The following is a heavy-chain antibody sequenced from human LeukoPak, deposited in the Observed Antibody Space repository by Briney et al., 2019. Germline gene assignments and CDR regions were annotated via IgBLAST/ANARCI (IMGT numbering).Heavy chain of an antibody. Sequence: SETLSLTCTVSGGSISSYYWSWIRQPAGKGLEWIGRIYSSGSTNYNPSLKSRVTMSVDMSKNHFSLKLSSVTAADTAVYYCARTREAYSSGWYGFDYWGQGTLVTVSS. CDR1: GGSISSYY. D-gene: IGHD6-19*01. CDR2: IYSSGST. CDR3: ARTREAYSSGWYGFDY. J-gene: IGHJ4*02. V-gene: IGHV4-4*07.